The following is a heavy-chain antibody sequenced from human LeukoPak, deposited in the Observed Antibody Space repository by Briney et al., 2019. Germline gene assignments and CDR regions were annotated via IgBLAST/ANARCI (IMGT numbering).Heavy chain of an antibody. Sequence: GGSLRLSCAASGFTFSSYGMHWVRQAPGKGLEWVAVISYDGSNKYYADSVKGRFTISRDNSKNTLYLQMNSLRAEDTAVYYCARDGDPVGAKGGYFDYWGQGTLVTVSS. CDR2: ISYDGSNK. V-gene: IGHV3-30*03. CDR1: GFTFSSYG. J-gene: IGHJ4*02. D-gene: IGHD1-26*01. CDR3: ARDGDPVGAKGGYFDY.